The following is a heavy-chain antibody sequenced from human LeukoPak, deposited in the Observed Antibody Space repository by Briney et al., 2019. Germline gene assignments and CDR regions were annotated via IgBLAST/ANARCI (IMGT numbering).Heavy chain of an antibody. CDR1: SGSISSYY. J-gene: IGHJ3*02. CDR3: ARVGYYYGSGSYPDAFDI. V-gene: IGHV4-59*01. D-gene: IGHD3-10*01. Sequence: SETLSLTCTVSSGSISSYYWSWIRQPPGKGLEWIGYIYYSGSTNYNPSLKSRVTISVDTSKNQFSLKLSSVTAADTAVYYCARVGYYYGSGSYPDAFDIWGQGTMVTVSS. CDR2: IYYSGST.